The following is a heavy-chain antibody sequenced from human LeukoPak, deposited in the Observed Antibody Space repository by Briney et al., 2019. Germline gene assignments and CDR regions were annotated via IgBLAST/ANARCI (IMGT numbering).Heavy chain of an antibody. CDR1: GGSFSGDY. V-gene: IGHV4-34*01. CDR3: ARRLRFLEWLLLRAAGSFDY. CDR2: INHSGST. J-gene: IGHJ4*02. D-gene: IGHD3-3*01. Sequence: PSETLSLTCAVYGGSFSGDYWSWIRQPPGKGLEWIGEINHSGSTNYNPSLKSRVTISVDTSKNQFSLKLSSVTAADTAVYYCARRLRFLEWLLLRAAGSFDYWGQGTLVTVSS.